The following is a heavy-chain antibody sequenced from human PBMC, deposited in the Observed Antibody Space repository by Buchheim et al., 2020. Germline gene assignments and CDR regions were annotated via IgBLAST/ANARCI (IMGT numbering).Heavy chain of an antibody. J-gene: IGHJ6*02. CDR2: IYYSGST. CDR1: GGSISSGGYY. CDR3: ARSQSARWTLDYYYYGMDV. V-gene: IGHV4-31*03. Sequence: QVQLQESGPGLVKPSQTLSLTCTVSGGSISSGGYYWSWIRQHPGKGLEWIGYIYYSGSTYYNPSLKSRVTISVDTSKNRSSLKLSSVTAADTAVYYCARSQSARWTLDYYYYGMDVWGQGTT. D-gene: IGHD3/OR15-3a*01.